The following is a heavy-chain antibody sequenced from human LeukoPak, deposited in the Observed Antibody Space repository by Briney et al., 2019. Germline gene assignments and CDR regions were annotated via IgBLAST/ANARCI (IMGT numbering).Heavy chain of an antibody. J-gene: IGHJ3*02. CDR2: ISINSSTI. D-gene: IGHD1-26*01. V-gene: IGHV3-48*01. CDR1: GFTFSSYS. CDR3: ARSVGSYFAFDI. Sequence: GGSLRLSCAASGFTFSSYSMNWVRQAPGKGLEWVSYISINSSTIYYADSVKGRFTISRDNAKNSLFLQMNSLRAEDTAVYYCARSVGSYFAFDIWGQGTMVTVSS.